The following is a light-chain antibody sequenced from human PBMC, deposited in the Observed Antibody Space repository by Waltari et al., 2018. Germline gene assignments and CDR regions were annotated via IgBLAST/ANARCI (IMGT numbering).Light chain of an antibody. V-gene: IGKV3-11*01. J-gene: IGKJ4*01. CDR3: QQRSDWPLT. CDR2: AAS. CDR1: QSVSSY. Sequence: EIVLTQSPATLSLSPGERATLSCRASQSVSSYLAWYQQKPGQAPMLLIYAASNRATGIPARFSGSGSGTDFTLTISSLEPGDFAVYYCQQRSDWPLTFGGGTKVEIK.